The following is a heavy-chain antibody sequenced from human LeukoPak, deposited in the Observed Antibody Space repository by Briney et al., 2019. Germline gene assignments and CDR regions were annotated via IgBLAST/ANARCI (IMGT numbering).Heavy chain of an antibody. V-gene: IGHV3-23*01. CDR3: AKDTAGELGFHI. CDR1: GYIFICDA. J-gene: IGHJ3*02. Sequence: PGESLRLSCSVSGYIFICDAMSWVRQAPGKGLEWVSGISGSGSGTYYADSVSGRFTSSRDNSNRTRYLQMDILRAGETVVYYGAKDTAGELGFHIGGQGTMVTV. D-gene: IGHD1-26*01. CDR2: ISGSGSGT.